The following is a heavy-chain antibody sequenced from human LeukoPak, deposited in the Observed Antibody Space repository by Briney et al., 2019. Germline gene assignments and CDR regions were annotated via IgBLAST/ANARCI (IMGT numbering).Heavy chain of an antibody. D-gene: IGHD5-18*01. CDR1: GFSFSSYG. V-gene: IGHV3-30*18. Sequence: GGPLRLSCAASGFSFSSYGMHWVRQAPGKGLEWVAVISYDGSNKYYADSVKGRLTISRDNSKTTLYLQMNSLKAEDTAVYYCAKEIRGYNYGYYYGMDVWGQGTTVTVSS. CDR3: AKEIRGYNYGYYYGMDV. J-gene: IGHJ6*02. CDR2: ISYDGSNK.